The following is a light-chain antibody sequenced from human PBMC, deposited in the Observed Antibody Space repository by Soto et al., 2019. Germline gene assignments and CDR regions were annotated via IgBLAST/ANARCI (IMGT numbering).Light chain of an antibody. J-gene: IGKJ2*01. CDR1: QNIRNY. CDR3: QQYDELPYT. V-gene: IGKV1-33*01. CDR2: DAS. Sequence: DIQMTQSPSSLSASVGDRVTITCQASQNIRNYLNWYQHKLGKAPRLLISDASHLEPGVPSSFSATGSGTDFTLTISDLQPGDRATYFCQQYDELPYTFGGATRLEI.